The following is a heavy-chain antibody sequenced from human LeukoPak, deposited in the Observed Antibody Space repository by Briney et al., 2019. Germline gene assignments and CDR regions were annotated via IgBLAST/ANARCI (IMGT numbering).Heavy chain of an antibody. D-gene: IGHD2-2*01. Sequence: PSETLSLTCAVSGDSIKSVGYSWSWIRQPPGKRLEWLGYVYQSGNANYNPSLNSRLTISVDTSRNEFSLKLTSVTAADTAVYYCARIGRNYRRSSASWYYFDNWGQGTLVTVSS. CDR1: GDSIKSVGYS. V-gene: IGHV4-30-4*07. CDR3: ARIGRNYRRSSASWYYFDN. CDR2: VYQSGNA. J-gene: IGHJ4*02.